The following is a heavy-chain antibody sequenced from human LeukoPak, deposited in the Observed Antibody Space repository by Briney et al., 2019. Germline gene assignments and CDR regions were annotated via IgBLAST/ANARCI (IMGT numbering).Heavy chain of an antibody. V-gene: IGHV4-4*07. D-gene: IGHD1-26*01. CDR1: GGSISSYY. CDR3: ARSRPFYSGSYYFDY. J-gene: IGHJ4*02. CDR2: IYTSGST. Sequence: PSETLSLTCTVSGGSISSYYWSWIRQPAGKGLGWIGRIYTSGSTNYNPSLKSRVTMSVDTSKNQFSLKLSSVTAADTAVYYCARSRPFYSGSYYFDYWGQGTLVTVSS.